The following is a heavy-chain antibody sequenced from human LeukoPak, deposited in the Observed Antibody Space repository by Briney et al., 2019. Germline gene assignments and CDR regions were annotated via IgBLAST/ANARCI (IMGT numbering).Heavy chain of an antibody. Sequence: SVTVSCKTSGFTFSNSAIQWVRQARGQPLEWIGWVIVGSGRTHYAQRFHDRLMNTRDMATNIASLEVNSLTSEDTAVYYCAAELYGGIFGHCCSFAYWGQGTLVTVSS. D-gene: IGHD1-26*01. V-gene: IGHV1-58*02. CDR2: VIVGSGRT. J-gene: IGHJ4*02. CDR3: AAELYGGIFGHCCSFAY. CDR1: GFTFSNSA.